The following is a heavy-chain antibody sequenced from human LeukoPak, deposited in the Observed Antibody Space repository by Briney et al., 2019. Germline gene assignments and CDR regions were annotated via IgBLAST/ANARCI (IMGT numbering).Heavy chain of an antibody. CDR1: GFTFRTSW. J-gene: IGHJ4*02. Sequence: PGGSLRLSCAASGFTFRTSWMHWVRQAPGKGLEWLGHMSDDGSEKHYVDSVRGRFTISRDPSKSTLYLEMTSLRTEDTAVYYCARDPGDASWFGIHVDYWGQGTLVTVSS. D-gene: IGHD3-10*01. CDR3: ARDPGDASWFGIHVDY. V-gene: IGHV3-30-3*01. CDR2: MSDDGSEK.